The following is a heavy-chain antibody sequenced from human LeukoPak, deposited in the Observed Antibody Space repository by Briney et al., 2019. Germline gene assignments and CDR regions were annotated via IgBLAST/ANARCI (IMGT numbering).Heavy chain of an antibody. J-gene: IGHJ3*02. V-gene: IGHV4-59*01. D-gene: IGHD2-21*01. CDR3: ARGVVAVVATEAFDI. CDR2: IYFSGSI. CDR1: GGSISNFY. Sequence: PSETLSLTCTVSGGSISNFYWSWIRQPPGKGLEWIGYIYFSGSIDYNPSLKSRATISVDTSKTQFSLKLTSVTAADTAMYYCARGVVAVVATEAFDIWGHGTMVTVSS.